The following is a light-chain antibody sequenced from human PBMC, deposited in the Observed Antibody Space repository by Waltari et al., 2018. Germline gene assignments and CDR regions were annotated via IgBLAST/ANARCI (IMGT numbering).Light chain of an antibody. V-gene: IGKV4-1*01. Sequence: DIVMTQSPDSLAVSLGEGATINCKSSPSVLNSSNNKNYLSWYQQKPGQPPKLLIYWASTRESGVPDRFSGSGSGTDFTLTISSLQAEDVAVYYCQQSYSIPLTFGGGTKVEIK. CDR3: QQSYSIPLT. CDR2: WAS. CDR1: PSVLNSSNNKNY. J-gene: IGKJ4*01.